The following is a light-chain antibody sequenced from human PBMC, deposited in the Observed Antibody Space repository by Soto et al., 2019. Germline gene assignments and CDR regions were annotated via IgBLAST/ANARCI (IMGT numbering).Light chain of an antibody. V-gene: IGKV1-39*01. CDR3: QQSYNSPYT. J-gene: IGKJ2*01. CDR2: AAT. CDR1: QSINNY. Sequence: DIQMTQSPSSLSASLGDRVTITCRASQSINNYLNWYQQEEGKAPKLLIYAATSLQSGVPSRFSGSGSGTEFTLTTSSLQPGDFATYYCQQSYNSPYTFGLGTKLEIK.